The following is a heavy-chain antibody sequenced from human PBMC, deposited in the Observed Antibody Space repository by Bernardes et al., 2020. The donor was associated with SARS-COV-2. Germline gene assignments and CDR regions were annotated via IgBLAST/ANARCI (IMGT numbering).Heavy chain of an antibody. CDR2: ISASGGGT. CDR1: GFTFTNYA. Sequence: SLRLPCAASGFTFTNYAMTWVRQAPGKGLEWVSSISASGGGTYYADSVQGRFTVSRDYSTNTLYLQMDSLRAEDTAIYYCAKEAYSGYLETYYFYYGMDVWGQGTTVTVSS. D-gene: IGHD5-12*01. V-gene: IGHV3-23*01. J-gene: IGHJ6*02. CDR3: AKEAYSGYLETYYFYYGMDV.